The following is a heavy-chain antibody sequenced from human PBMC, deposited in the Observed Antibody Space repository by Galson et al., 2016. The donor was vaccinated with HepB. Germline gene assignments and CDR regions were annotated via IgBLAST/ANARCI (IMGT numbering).Heavy chain of an antibody. J-gene: IGHJ5*02. V-gene: IGHV3-33*01. D-gene: IGHD3-16*01. CDR1: GIRFNAYGG. CDR2: IWYNERNR. Sequence: SLRLSCAASGIRFNAYGGTHWVRQAPGKGLEWVAVIWYNERNRHYADSVKGRFTISRDNAKNSLFLQMHSLRDDDTAMYYCARISPYEGASWGQGTLVIVSS. CDR3: ARISPYEGAS.